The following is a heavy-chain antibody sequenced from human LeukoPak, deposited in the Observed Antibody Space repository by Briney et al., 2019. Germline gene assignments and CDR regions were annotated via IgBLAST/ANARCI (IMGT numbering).Heavy chain of an antibody. CDR2: ISYDGSNK. CDR3: ARSYYDFGGYYYYGMDV. Sequence: ESGGSLRLSCAASGFTFSSYAMHWVRQAPGKGLEWVAVISYDGSNKYYADSVKGRFTISRDNSKNTLYLQMNSLRAEDTAVHYCARSYYDFGGYYYYGMDVWAKGPRSPSP. J-gene: IGHJ6*02. CDR1: GFTFSSYA. D-gene: IGHD3-3*01. V-gene: IGHV3-30-3*01.